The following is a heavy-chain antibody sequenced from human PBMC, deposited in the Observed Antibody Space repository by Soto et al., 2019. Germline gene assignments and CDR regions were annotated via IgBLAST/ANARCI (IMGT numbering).Heavy chain of an antibody. D-gene: IGHD4-17*01. CDR3: VKQMTTWTDSFFDF. V-gene: IGHV3-23*01. CDR2: LGPDGRNT. Sequence: EVQLLGSGGGLVQPGESLRLSCVASEFSFSRYAMTWVRQAAGKGLQWVTGLGPDGRNTFYGESVRGRFTISSDNSRNTLYLQMSSLRAEDTAVYFCVKQMTTWTDSFFDFWGQGIQVTVSS. CDR1: EFSFSRYA. J-gene: IGHJ4*02.